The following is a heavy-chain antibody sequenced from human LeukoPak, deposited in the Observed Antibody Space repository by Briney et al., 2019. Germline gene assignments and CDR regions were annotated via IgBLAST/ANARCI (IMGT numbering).Heavy chain of an antibody. J-gene: IGHJ5*02. Sequence: SETLSLTCTVSGGSISNYYWSWIRQPPGKGLEWIGYIHYSGSTSCNPSLKSRVTISVDTSKNQFSLKLNSVTAADTAVYYCAREDWNYAKRFDPWGQGTLVTVSS. CDR2: IHYSGST. D-gene: IGHD1-7*01. CDR1: GGSISNYY. V-gene: IGHV4-59*12. CDR3: AREDWNYAKRFDP.